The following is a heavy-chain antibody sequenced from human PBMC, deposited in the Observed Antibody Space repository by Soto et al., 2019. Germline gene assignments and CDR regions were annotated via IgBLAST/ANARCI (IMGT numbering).Heavy chain of an antibody. V-gene: IGHV1-18*04. CDR3: GREGQQLAQEKYYQFNGMDV. J-gene: IGHJ6*02. CDR1: GYTFTSYG. D-gene: IGHD6-13*01. CDR2: ISAYNGNT. Sequence: ASVKVSCKASGYTFTSYGISWVRQAPGQGLEWMGWISAYNGNTNYAQELQGRVTMTTDTSTSTAYMELRSLRSDDAAVYYCGREGQQLAQEKYYQFNGMDVWGQGTTVTVSS.